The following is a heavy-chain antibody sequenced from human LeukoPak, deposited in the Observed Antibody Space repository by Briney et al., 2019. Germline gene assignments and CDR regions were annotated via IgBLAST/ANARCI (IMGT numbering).Heavy chain of an antibody. D-gene: IGHD2-2*01. J-gene: IGHJ5*02. V-gene: IGHV3-7*01. CDR3: AKDREYQLLPGNWFDP. Sequence: DAVKGRFTISRDNAKNSLYLQMNSLRAEDTAVYYCAKDREYQLLPGNWFDPWGQGTLVTVSS.